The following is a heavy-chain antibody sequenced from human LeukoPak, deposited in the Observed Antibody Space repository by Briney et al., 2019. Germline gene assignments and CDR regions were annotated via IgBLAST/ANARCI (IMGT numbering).Heavy chain of an antibody. V-gene: IGHV3-30*18. CDR2: ISYDGSNK. CDR3: GKDHSNYASYVGIWFDP. CDR1: GFTFSSYG. Sequence: GGSLRLSCAASGFTFSSYGMHWVRQAPGKGLEWVAVISYDGSNKYYADSVKGRFTISRDNSKNTLYLQMNSLRAEDTAVYYCGKDHSNYASYVGIWFDPWGQGTLVTVSS. J-gene: IGHJ5*02. D-gene: IGHD4-11*01.